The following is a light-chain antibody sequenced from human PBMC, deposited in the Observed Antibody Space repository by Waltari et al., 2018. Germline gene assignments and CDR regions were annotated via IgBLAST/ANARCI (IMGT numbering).Light chain of an antibody. Sequence: EMSMTQSPATRSVAPVDGATVSCRASQSVGSNLAWYRQNPGQAHRLLIYAASTRATGIPARFSGSGYGTEFTLSISSLQSEDFAVYYCQQYNNWPPYTFGQGTKLEIK. V-gene: IGKV3-15*01. CDR3: QQYNNWPPYT. J-gene: IGKJ2*01. CDR1: QSVGSN. CDR2: AAS.